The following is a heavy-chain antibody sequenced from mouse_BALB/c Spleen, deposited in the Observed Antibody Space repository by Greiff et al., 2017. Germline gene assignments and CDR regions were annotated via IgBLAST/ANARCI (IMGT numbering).Heavy chain of an antibody. CDR1: GFTFSSYA. V-gene: IGHV5-9-4*01. Sequence: EVMLVESGGGLVKPGGSLKLSCAASGFTFSSYAMSWVRQSPEKRLEWVAEISSGGSYTYYPDTVTGRFTISRDNAKNTLYLEMSSLRSEDTAMYYCALKGGRRWFAYWGQGTLVTVSA. J-gene: IGHJ3*01. CDR2: ISSGGSYT. CDR3: ALKGGRRWFAY.